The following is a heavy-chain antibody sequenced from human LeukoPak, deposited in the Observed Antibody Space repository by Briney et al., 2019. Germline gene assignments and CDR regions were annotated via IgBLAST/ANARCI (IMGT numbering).Heavy chain of an antibody. J-gene: IGHJ4*02. CDR1: GGTFSSYA. V-gene: IGHV1-69*13. D-gene: IGHD3-22*01. CDR2: IIPIFGTA. Sequence: SVKVSCKASGGTFSSYAISWVRQAPGQGLEWMGGIIPIFGTANYAQKFQGRVTITAGESTSTAYMELSSLRSEDTAVYYCARGLVPYYYDSSGYYGFDYWGQGTLVTVSS. CDR3: ARGLVPYYYDSSGYYGFDY.